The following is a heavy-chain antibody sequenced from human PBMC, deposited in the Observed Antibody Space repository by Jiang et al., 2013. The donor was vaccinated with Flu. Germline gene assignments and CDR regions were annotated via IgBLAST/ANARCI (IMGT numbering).Heavy chain of an antibody. D-gene: IGHD3-3*02. Sequence: GLVKPSETLSLTCTVSGGSISSSSYYWGWIRQPPGKGLEWIGSIYYSGSTYYNPSLKSRVTISVDTSKNQFSLKLSSVTAADTAVYYCARLSPYFDYWGQGTLVTVSS. CDR3: ARLSPYFDY. J-gene: IGHJ4*02. V-gene: IGHV4-39*01. CDR2: IYYSGST. CDR1: GGSISSSSYY.